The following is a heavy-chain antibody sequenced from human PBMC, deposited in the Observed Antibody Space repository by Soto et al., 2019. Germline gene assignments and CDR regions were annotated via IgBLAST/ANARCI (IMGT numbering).Heavy chain of an antibody. CDR2: IYTSGST. V-gene: IGHV4-4*07. D-gene: IGHD2-2*02. J-gene: IGHJ6*02. CDR3: ARTDIVVVPADIRRDYYYGMDV. CDR1: GGSISSYY. Sequence: QVQLQESGPGLVKPSETLSLTCTVSGGSISSYYWSWIRQPAGKGLAWIGRIYTSGSTNYNPSLKSRVPMSVDTSKNQFSLKLSSVTAADTAVYYCARTDIVVVPADIRRDYYYGMDVWGQGTTVTVSS.